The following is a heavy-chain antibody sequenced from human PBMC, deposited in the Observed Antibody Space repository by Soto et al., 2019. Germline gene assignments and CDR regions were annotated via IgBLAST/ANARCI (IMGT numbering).Heavy chain of an antibody. V-gene: IGHV3-23*01. CDR2: MSAGGIST. D-gene: IGHD2-15*01. CDR3: ASRYCGGGSCTGLDP. J-gene: IGHJ5*02. Sequence: GSLRLSCAGSGFSFGSYAMSWVRQIPGQGLEWVSCMSAGGISTYYADSVQGRFIISRDTSTNTLYLQMNSLRAEDTALYYCASRYCGGGSCTGLDPWGQGTLVTVSS. CDR1: GFSFGSYA.